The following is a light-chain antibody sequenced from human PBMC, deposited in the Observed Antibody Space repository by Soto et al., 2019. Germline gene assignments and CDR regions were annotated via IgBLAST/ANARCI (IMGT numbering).Light chain of an antibody. CDR2: SAS. CDR3: QQSYNMPRT. J-gene: IGKJ1*01. Sequence: DSQMPQSPSTLSASVVDRVTIACLASQSVSNFLNWYQQKPGKAPELLIYSASSLQSGVPSRISGSGSGTDFTLTISSLQPEDFATYYCQQSYNMPRTFGQGTKVDIK. CDR1: QSVSNF. V-gene: IGKV1-39*01.